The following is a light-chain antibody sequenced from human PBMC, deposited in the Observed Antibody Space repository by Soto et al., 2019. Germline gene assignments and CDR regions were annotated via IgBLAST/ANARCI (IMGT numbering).Light chain of an antibody. Sequence: DIQMTQSPSSVSASVGDRVTIICRSSRGINRGVAWYQQKPGKAPKLLIYSASSLQSGVPSRFSGSGSGTDCTLTISSLQPKYFAPYFCQQAQSFPYTFGQGTKLQIK. CDR1: RGINRG. J-gene: IGKJ2*01. V-gene: IGKV1-12*01. CDR2: SAS. CDR3: QQAQSFPYT.